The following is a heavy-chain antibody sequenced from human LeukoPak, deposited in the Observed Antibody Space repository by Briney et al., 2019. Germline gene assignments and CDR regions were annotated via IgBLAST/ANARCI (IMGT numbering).Heavy chain of an antibody. CDR1: GFTFSSYW. Sequence: GGSLRLSCAASGFTFSSYWMSWVRQAPGKGLEWVANIKQDGSEKYYVDSVKGRFTISRDNAKNSLYLQMNSLRAEDTAVYYCARGSYWNYYYYYYMDVWGKGTTVTVSS. CDR3: ARGSYWNYYYYYYMDV. V-gene: IGHV3-7*01. CDR2: IKQDGSEK. D-gene: IGHD1-26*01. J-gene: IGHJ6*03.